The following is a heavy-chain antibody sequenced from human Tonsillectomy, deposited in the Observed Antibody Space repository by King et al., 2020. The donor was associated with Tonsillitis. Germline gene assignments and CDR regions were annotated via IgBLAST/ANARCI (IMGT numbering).Heavy chain of an antibody. D-gene: IGHD3-22*01. V-gene: IGHV4-61*02. CDR3: AKTDWDAYYYDSSFDI. Sequence: QLQESGPGLVKPSQTLSLSCTVSGGSISSGGYYWPWIRQPAGKGLECIGRIHTSGSTNYNPSLKSRVTISVDTSKNQFSLKLSSVTAADTAVYYCAKTDWDAYYYDSSFDIWGQGTMVTVSS. CDR1: GGSISSGGYY. J-gene: IGHJ3*02. CDR2: IHTSGST.